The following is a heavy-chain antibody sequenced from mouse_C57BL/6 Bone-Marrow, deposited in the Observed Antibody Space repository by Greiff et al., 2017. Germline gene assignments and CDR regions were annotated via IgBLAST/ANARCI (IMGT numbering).Heavy chain of an antibody. Sequence: VQLQQSGPELVKPGASVKISCKASGYAFSSSWMNWVKQRPGQGLEWIGRIYPGDGDTNYNGKFKGKATLTADKSSSTAYMQLSSLTSEDSAVYFFGTTLDYWGQGTTLTVSS. J-gene: IGHJ2*01. V-gene: IGHV1-82*01. CDR2: IYPGDGDT. CDR3: GTTLDY. D-gene: IGHD2-14*01. CDR1: GYAFSSSW.